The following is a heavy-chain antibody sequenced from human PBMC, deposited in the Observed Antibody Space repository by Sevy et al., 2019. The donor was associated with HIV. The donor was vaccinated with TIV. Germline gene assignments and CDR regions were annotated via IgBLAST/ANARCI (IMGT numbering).Heavy chain of an antibody. CDR2: ISWDSGSI. CDR3: AKDGSSSLYYYYGMDV. V-gene: IGHV3-9*01. Sequence: GGSLRLSCAASGITFDDYTMHWVRQAPGKGLEWVEGISWDSGSIGYGDSVKGRFTISRDNAKNSLYLQMNRLTAEDTALYYCAKDGSSSLYYYYGMDVWGQGTTVTVSS. CDR1: GITFDDYT. J-gene: IGHJ6*02. D-gene: IGHD6-6*01.